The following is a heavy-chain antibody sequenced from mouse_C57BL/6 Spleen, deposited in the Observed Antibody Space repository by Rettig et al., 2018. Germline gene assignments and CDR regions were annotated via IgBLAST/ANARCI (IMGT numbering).Heavy chain of an antibody. Sequence: FTFTDYYMHWVKQSHGKSLEWIGLVYPYNGGTSYNQKFKGKATLTVDTSSSTAYMELNSLTSEDSAVYYCAGYGKGYFDVWGTGTTVTVSS. CDR2: VYPYNGGT. J-gene: IGHJ1*03. CDR3: AGYGKGYFDV. CDR1: FTFTDYY. D-gene: IGHD1-1*01. V-gene: IGHV1-36*01.